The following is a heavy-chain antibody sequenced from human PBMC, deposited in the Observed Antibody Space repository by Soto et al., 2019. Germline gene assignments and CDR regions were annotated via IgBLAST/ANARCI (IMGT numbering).Heavy chain of an antibody. J-gene: IGHJ4*02. D-gene: IGHD1-1*01. CDR3: ARVGGNWNDDYFDH. V-gene: IGHV1-8*01. Sequence: QVQLVQSGAAVKKPGASVKVSCKASGYTFTNHAINWVRQTTGQGLEWMGWMHPNSGDTGYAQKFQGRVTMTRDTSRRTAYMELSNLRSDDTAVYYCARVGGNWNDDYFDHWGKGALVTVSS. CDR1: GYTFTNHA. CDR2: MHPNSGDT.